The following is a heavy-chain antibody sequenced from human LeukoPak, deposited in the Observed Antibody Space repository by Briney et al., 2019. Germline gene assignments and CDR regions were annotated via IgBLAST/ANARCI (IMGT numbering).Heavy chain of an antibody. D-gene: IGHD2-15*01. CDR2: IYYSGST. Sequence: PSETLSLTCTVSGGSVSSGSYYWSWIRQPPGKGLEWIGYIYYSGSTNYNPSLKSRVTISVDTSKNQFSLKLNSVTAADTAVYDCASAPVYCSGGSCYSEDAFDIWGQGTMVTVSS. J-gene: IGHJ3*02. CDR1: GGSVSSGSYY. CDR3: ASAPVYCSGGSCYSEDAFDI. V-gene: IGHV4-61*01.